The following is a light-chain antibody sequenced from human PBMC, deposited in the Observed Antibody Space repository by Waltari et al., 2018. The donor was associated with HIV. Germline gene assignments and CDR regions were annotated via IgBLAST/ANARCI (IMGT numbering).Light chain of an antibody. J-gene: IGLJ3*02. CDR1: KLGEKY. Sequence: VSPGQTVSITCSGDKLGEKYACWYQQRPGQSPLLVIYQDNQRPSGIPERFSGSNSGNTATLTISGTQAMDEADYYCQTWDSNTGVFGGGTKLTVL. V-gene: IGLV3-1*01. CDR3: QTWDSNTGV. CDR2: QDN.